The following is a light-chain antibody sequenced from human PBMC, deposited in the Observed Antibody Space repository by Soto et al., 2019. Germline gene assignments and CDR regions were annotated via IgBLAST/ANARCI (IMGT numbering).Light chain of an antibody. V-gene: IGLV1-51*01. CDR3: ATWDNSLSAVV. J-gene: IGLJ2*01. Sequence: QSVLTQSPSVSAAPGQKVTISCSGSSSNIGNTYISWYQQLPGTAPKLLIYDNYERPSGIPDRFSGSKSDTSATLGITGLQTGDEADYYCATWDNSLSAVVFGGGTKLTVL. CDR1: SSNIGNTY. CDR2: DNY.